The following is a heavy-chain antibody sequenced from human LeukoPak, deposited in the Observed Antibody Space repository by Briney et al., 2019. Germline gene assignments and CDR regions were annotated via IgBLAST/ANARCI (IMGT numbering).Heavy chain of an antibody. V-gene: IGHV3-23*01. Sequence: GRSLRLSCAASGLTFSSYAMSWVRQPPGKGLEWVSAISGSGASTYYAPSVKGRFTISRDKSNTSLYLQMNSLSDQDTTVYYCAKDDVCYYDSSGYYPDFWGQGTLGTVSS. D-gene: IGHD3-22*01. CDR2: ISGSGAST. CDR3: AKDDVCYYDSSGYYPDF. CDR1: GLTFSSYA. J-gene: IGHJ4*02.